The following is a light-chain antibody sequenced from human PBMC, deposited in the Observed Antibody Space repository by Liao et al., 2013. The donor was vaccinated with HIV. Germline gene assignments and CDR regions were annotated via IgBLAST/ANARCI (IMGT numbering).Light chain of an antibody. CDR3: QAWDRDTAL. Sequence: SYELTQAPSVSVSPGQSATITCSGDKLGDKYVSWYQQKPGQSPVLVIFQDNKRPSGVPGRFSGSNSENTATLTISGTQAMDEADYYCQAWDRDTALFGGGTKLTVL. V-gene: IGLV3-1*01. CDR2: QDN. CDR1: KLGDKY. J-gene: IGLJ2*01.